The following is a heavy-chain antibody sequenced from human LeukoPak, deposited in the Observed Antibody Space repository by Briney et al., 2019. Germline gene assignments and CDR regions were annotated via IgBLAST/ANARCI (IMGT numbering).Heavy chain of an antibody. D-gene: IGHD6-13*01. CDR3: ARGLRLRAAVLRWCWFDP. CDR1: GGSFSGYY. J-gene: IGHJ5*02. V-gene: IGHV4-34*01. Sequence: SETLSLTCAVYGGSFSGYYWSWIRQPPGKGLEWIGEINHSGSTNYNPSLKSRVTISVDTSKNQFSLKLSSVTAADTAVYYCARGLRLRAAVLRWCWFDPWGQGTLVTVSS. CDR2: INHSGST.